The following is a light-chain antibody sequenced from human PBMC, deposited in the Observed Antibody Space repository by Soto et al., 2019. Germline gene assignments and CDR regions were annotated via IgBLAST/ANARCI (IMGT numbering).Light chain of an antibody. CDR3: QQSYSTPRT. J-gene: IGKJ2*01. CDR1: QSISSN. CDR2: AAS. V-gene: IGKV1-39*01. Sequence: DIQMTQSPSSLSASVGDRVTITCRASQSISSNLNWYQQKPGKAPKPLIYAASSLQSGVPSRFSGSGSGTDFTLTISNLQPEDFATYYCQQSYSTPRTFGQGTKLEIK.